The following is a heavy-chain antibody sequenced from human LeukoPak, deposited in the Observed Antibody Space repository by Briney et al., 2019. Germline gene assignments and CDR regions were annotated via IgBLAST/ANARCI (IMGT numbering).Heavy chain of an antibody. CDR1: GFTVSSNY. D-gene: IGHD3-16*01. J-gene: IGHJ6*04. V-gene: IGHV3-53*01. CDR3: ARDSGDYVWGDNRHPTHSLYYYGMDV. Sequence: GGSLRLSCAASGFTVSSNYMSWVRQAPGKGLEWVSVIYSGGSTYYADSVKGRFTISRDNSKNTLYLQMNSLRAEDTAVYYCARDSGDYVWGDNRHPTHSLYYYGMDVWGKGTTVTVSS. CDR2: IYSGGST.